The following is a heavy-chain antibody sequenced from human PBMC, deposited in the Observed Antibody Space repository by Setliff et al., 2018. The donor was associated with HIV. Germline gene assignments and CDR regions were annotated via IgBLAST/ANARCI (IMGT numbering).Heavy chain of an antibody. CDR2: IYTSGGT. Sequence: SETLSLTCTVSGGSISSGIYYWSWIRQPAGKGLEWIGHIYTSGGTNYNPSLKSRVTLSVDTSKNQFSLRLSSVTAADTAVYYCAGGVVALAGKYYYYYMDVWGKGTTVTVSS. CDR1: GGSISSGIYY. D-gene: IGHD6-19*01. J-gene: IGHJ6*03. CDR3: AGGVVALAGKYYYYYMDV. V-gene: IGHV4-61*09.